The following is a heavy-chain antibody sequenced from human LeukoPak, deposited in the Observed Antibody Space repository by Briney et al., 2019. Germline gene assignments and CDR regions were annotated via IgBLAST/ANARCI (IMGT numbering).Heavy chain of an antibody. CDR1: GGSFSGYY. CDR2: INHSGST. D-gene: IGHD5-12*01. CDR3: ARHGYNYPFDY. Sequence: PSETLSLTCAVYGGSFSGYYWSWIRQPPGKGLEWIGEINHSGSTNYNPSLKSRVTISVDTSKNQFSLKLSSVTAADTAVYYCARHGYNYPFDYWGQGTLVTVSS. J-gene: IGHJ4*02. V-gene: IGHV4-34*01.